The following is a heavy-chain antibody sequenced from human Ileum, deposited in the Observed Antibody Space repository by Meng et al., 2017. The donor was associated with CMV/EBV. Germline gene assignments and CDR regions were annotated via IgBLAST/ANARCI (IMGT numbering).Heavy chain of an antibody. D-gene: IGHD1-1*01. V-gene: IGHV2-5*02. CDR1: ITSSPVG. CDR2: IYWDDDK. Sequence: ITSSPVGVGWIRKPTGKALEWLAFIYWDDDKRYNPSLKNRLTITKDAPKNQVALTMTNMDPADTATYHCVHRKDYSGNWNGGSADYWGQGALVTVSS. J-gene: IGHJ4*02. CDR3: VHRKDYSGNWNGGSADY.